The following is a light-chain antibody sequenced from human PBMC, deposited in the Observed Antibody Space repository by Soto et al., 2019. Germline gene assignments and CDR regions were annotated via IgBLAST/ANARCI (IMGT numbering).Light chain of an antibody. V-gene: IGLV1-44*01. CDR3: AAWDDSLNGVV. CDR1: SSNIGSNT. CDR2: RNN. Sequence: QSVLTQPPSASGTPGQRVTISCSGSSSNIGSNTVNWYQQLPGTAPKLLIYRNNQRPSAVPDRFSGSKSGTSASLAISGLQSEDEADYYCAAWDDSLNGVVFGGGTKLTV. J-gene: IGLJ2*01.